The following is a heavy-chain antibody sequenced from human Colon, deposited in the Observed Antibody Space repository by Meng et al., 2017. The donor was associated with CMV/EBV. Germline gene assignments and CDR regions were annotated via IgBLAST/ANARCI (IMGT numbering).Heavy chain of an antibody. D-gene: IGHD3-10*01. J-gene: IGHJ4*02. CDR1: VFTLGNYW. CDR2: ITRYANLV. V-gene: IGHV3-74*01. CDR3: ARDFGGGDDY. Sequence: SCASSVFTLGNYWVRCVRQAPREGLGWVSLITRYANLVDYARSVGGRFTVSSDSASYTVYLHMRSLSFEDTAVYHCARDFGGGDDYWGQGTLVTVSS.